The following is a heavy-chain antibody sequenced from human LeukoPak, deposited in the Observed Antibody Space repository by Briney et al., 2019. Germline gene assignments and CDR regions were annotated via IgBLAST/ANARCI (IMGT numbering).Heavy chain of an antibody. V-gene: IGHV4-30-4*08. Sequence: SQTLSLTCTVSGGSISSGDYYWSWIRQPPGQGLEWIGNINYSGSSYYNPSRKSTVSISTATSKYQFSLKPVTVTATAAAGCTCGRAPGRTNWFGPWGQETLVTVSS. J-gene: IGHJ5*02. CDR1: GGSISSGDYY. CDR2: INYSGSS. CDR3: GRAPGRTNWFGP.